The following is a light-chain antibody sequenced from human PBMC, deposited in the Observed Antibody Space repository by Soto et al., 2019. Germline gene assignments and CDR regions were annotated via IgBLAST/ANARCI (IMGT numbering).Light chain of an antibody. CDR2: GAS. CDR1: QSVSRSY. V-gene: IGKV3-20*01. CDR3: HQYGSSRPWT. Sequence: EIVLTQSPGTLSLSPGERATLSCRASQSVSRSYLAWYQQKPGQAPRLLIYGASSRATGIPDRFSGSGSGKDFTLTISRLEPEDFAVYYCHQYGSSRPWTFGQGTKVEIQ. J-gene: IGKJ1*01.